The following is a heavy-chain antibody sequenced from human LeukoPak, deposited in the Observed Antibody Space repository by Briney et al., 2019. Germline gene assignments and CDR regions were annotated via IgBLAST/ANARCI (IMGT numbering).Heavy chain of an antibody. CDR2: IKDDGKMT. J-gene: IGHJ4*02. D-gene: IGHD6-19*01. CDR1: GFSFSKYW. Sequence: GGSLRLSCAASGFSFSKYWMHWVRHVPGKGLVWVSRIKDDGKMTDYADSVKGRFTISRDNAKNMLYLQMNSLTTDDTAVYYCARVSSGEQWLAFDYWGQGILVTVFS. V-gene: IGHV3-74*01. CDR3: ARVSSGEQWLAFDY.